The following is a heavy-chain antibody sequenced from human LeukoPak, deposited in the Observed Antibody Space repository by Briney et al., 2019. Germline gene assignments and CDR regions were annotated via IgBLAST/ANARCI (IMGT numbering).Heavy chain of an antibody. CDR3: ARVGSIAAAGTPDY. J-gene: IGHJ4*02. V-gene: IGHV3-11*06. D-gene: IGHD6-13*01. Sequence: PGGSLRLSCAASGFTFSDYYMTWIRQAPGQGLEWLSYISGSGSYTNYADSVTGRFTTSRDNAKNSLYLQMNRLRAEDTAVYYCARVGSIAAAGTPDYWGQGTLVTVSS. CDR1: GFTFSDYY. CDR2: ISGSGSYT.